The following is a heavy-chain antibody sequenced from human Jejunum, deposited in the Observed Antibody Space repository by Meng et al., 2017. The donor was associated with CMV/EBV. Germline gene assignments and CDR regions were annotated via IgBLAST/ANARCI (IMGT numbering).Heavy chain of an antibody. J-gene: IGHJ4*02. V-gene: IGHV4-31*03. Sequence: VTLPESGPGLVKPSPTPALTCTVSGGSVSTGGYYWTWIRQHPGKGLEWFGHIYYSGSTFYNPSLKRRVIISIGTSKNQFSLNLRSVTAADTAVYYCARVSSGWDYFDYWGQGTLVTVAS. D-gene: IGHD6-19*01. CDR1: GGSVSTGGYY. CDR2: IYYSGST. CDR3: ARVSSGWDYFDY.